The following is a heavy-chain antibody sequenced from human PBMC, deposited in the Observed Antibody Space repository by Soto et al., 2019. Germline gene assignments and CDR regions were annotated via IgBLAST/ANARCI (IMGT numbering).Heavy chain of an antibody. D-gene: IGHD6-13*01. V-gene: IGHV1-2*02. CDR2: INPSSGDT. CDR3: ARSIGSSWYPTGLDY. CDR1: GYTFPGFS. Sequence: VQLVQSGADVKKPGASVKVSCTASGYTFPGFSLHWVRQAPGQGPEWMGWINPSSGDTNYGQKFQGRGTWTRATSISTAYMELSGLTSVDTAVYFCARSIGSSWYPTGLDYGGHGTLVTVSS. J-gene: IGHJ4*01.